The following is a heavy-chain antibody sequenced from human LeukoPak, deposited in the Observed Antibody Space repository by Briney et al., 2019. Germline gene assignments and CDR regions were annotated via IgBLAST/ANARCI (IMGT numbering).Heavy chain of an antibody. CDR1: GYTFTSYG. CDR3: ARAKVGATIAWGFSDY. Sequence: ASVKVSCKASGYTFTSYGISWVRQAPGQGLEWMGWISAYNGNTNYAQKLQGRVTMTTDTSASTAYMELRSLRSDDTAVYYCARAKVGATIAWGFSDYWGQGTLVTVSS. J-gene: IGHJ4*02. CDR2: ISAYNGNT. V-gene: IGHV1-18*01. D-gene: IGHD1-26*01.